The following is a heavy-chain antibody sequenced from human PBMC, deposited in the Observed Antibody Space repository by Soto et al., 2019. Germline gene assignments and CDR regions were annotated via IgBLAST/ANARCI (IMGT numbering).Heavy chain of an antibody. CDR1: GFTFNTYA. J-gene: IGHJ5*01. Sequence: EVHVLESGGGLVQPGGSLRLSCAASGFTFNTYALSWVRQAPGKGLEWVSGISGSGSNTFYGHAVKGRFTISRDNSKDTLYLQMNSFRVEDTSVYYCAKGSALAATGGWDWFDSWGQGTLVTVSS. V-gene: IGHV3-23*01. D-gene: IGHD6-13*01. CDR3: AKGSALAATGGWDWFDS. CDR2: ISGSGSNT.